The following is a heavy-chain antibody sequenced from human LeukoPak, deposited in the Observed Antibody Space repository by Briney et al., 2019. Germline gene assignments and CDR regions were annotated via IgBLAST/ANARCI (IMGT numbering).Heavy chain of an antibody. V-gene: IGHV3-30*03. D-gene: IGHD1-26*01. J-gene: IGHJ3*02. Sequence: GRSLRLSCAASGFNFRNYGMHWVRQAPGKGLEWVAVISYDESDKFYADSVQGRFTVSRDNSRNTLYLHMNSLRSEDTAVYYCAGMSVGANEPAFDIWGQGTMVTVSS. CDR3: AGMSVGANEPAFDI. CDR1: GFNFRNYG. CDR2: ISYDESDK.